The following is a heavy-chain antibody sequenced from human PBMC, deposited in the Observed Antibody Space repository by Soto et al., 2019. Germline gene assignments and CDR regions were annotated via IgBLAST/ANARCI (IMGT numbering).Heavy chain of an antibody. V-gene: IGHV3-9*01. D-gene: IGHD2-2*01. CDR1: GFTFDDYA. CDR3: AKDIRGHIVVVPAAMTLDY. CDR2: ISWNSGSI. Sequence: EVQLVESGGGLVQPGRSLRLSCAASGFTFDDYAMHWVRQAPGKGLEWVSGISWNSGSIGYADSVKGRFTISRDNAKNSLYPQMNSLRAEDTALYYCAKDIRGHIVVVPAAMTLDYWGQGTLVTVSS. J-gene: IGHJ4*02.